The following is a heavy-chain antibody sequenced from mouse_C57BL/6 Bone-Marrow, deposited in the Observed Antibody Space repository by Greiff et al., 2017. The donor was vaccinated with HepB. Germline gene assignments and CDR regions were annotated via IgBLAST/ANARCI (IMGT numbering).Heavy chain of an antibody. J-gene: IGHJ3*01. CDR1: GYTFTSYW. D-gene: IGHD4-1*01. V-gene: IGHV1-52*01. CDR3: ARWRTGTAWFAY. Sequence: QVHVKQPGAELVRPGSSVKLSCKASGYTFTSYWMHWVKQRPIQGLEWIGNIDPSDSETHYNQKFKDKATLTVDKSSSTAYMQLSSLTSEDSAVYYCARWRTGTAWFAYWGQGTLVTVSA. CDR2: IDPSDSET.